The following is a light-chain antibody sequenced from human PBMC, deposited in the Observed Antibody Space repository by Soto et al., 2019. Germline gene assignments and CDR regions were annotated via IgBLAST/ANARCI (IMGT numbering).Light chain of an antibody. Sequence: QAVLTQPRSVSGSPGQSVTISCTGTSSDVGGYNYVSWYQQHPGKAPKLMIYDVSKRPSGVPDRFSGSKSGNTASLTNSGLQAEDEADYYCCSYAGSYTHVVFGGGTKLTVL. V-gene: IGLV2-11*01. CDR2: DVS. CDR1: SSDVGGYNY. CDR3: CSYAGSYTHVV. J-gene: IGLJ2*01.